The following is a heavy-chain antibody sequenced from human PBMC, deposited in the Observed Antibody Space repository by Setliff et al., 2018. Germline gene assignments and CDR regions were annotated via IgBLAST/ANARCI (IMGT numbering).Heavy chain of an antibody. J-gene: IGHJ4*02. V-gene: IGHV4-59*01. CDR1: GDSISNDY. D-gene: IGHD5-12*01. Sequence: SETLSLTCAVSGDSISNDYWWSWIRQPPGKGLEWIGYVYFSGTAYYNPSLKSRVTVIVDTSKNQFSLRLSSVTAADTAVYYCARGGTFRYFDYWGQGTPVTVSS. CDR2: VYFSGTA. CDR3: ARGGTFRYFDY.